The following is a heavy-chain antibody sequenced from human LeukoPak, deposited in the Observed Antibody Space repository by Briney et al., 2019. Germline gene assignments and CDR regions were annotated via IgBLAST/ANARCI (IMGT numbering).Heavy chain of an antibody. CDR1: GFTFSSYE. J-gene: IGHJ4*02. D-gene: IGHD3-10*01. CDR2: ISSSGTTV. V-gene: IGHV3-48*03. Sequence: GGSLRLSCAASGFTFSSYEMNWVRQAPGKGLDWVSYISSSGTTVYYADSVKGRFTVSRDNAKNSLYLEMNSLRAEDTAVYYCARSIKGDSDHWGQGTLVTVPS. CDR3: ARSIKGDSDH.